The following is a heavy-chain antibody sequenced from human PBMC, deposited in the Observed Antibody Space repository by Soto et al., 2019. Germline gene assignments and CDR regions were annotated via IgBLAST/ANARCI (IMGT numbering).Heavy chain of an antibody. CDR3: ARGWGRIFDY. CDR2: INHSGST. D-gene: IGHD7-27*01. Sequence: PLEILSLTCAVYGGSFIGYYWSWIRQPPGKGLEWIGEINHSGSTNYNPSLKSRVTISVDTSKNQFSLKLSSVTAADTAVYYCARGWGRIFDYWGQGTLVTVSS. V-gene: IGHV4-34*01. J-gene: IGHJ4*02. CDR1: GGSFIGYY.